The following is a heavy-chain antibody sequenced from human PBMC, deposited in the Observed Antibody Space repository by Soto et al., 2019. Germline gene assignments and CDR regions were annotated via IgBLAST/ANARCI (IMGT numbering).Heavy chain of an antibody. J-gene: IGHJ6*02. CDR1: GGSFSGYY. V-gene: IGHV4-34*01. CDR2: INHSGST. D-gene: IGHD3-10*01. CDR3: ERGRGVVPGVLSYYYGMDV. Sequence: SETLSLTCAVYGGSFSGYYWSWIRQPPGKGLEWIGEINHSGSTNYNPSLKSRVTISVDTSKNQFSLKLSSVTAADTAVYYCERGRGVVPGVLSYYYGMDVWGQGTTVTVSS.